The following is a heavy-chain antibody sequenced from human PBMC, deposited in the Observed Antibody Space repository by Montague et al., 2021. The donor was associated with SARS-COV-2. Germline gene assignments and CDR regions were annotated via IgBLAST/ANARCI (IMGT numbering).Heavy chain of an antibody. D-gene: IGHD3-10*01. CDR3: ERIHYGDVI. J-gene: IGHJ4*02. V-gene: IGHV3-53*01. CDR1: GFTFSSNY. CDR2: IYSGGST. Sequence: YLRLSCAASGFTFSSNYMSWVRQAPVKGLEWVSVIYSGGSTYYADSVKGRFTISRDNSKNTLYLQMISLRVEDTNVYYCERIHYGDVIWGQGTLVTVCS.